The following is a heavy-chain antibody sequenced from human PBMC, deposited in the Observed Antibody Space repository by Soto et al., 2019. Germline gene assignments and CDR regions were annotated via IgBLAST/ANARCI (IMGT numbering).Heavy chain of an antibody. CDR2: IYYSGST. CDR1: GASISSYY. D-gene: IGHD3-3*01. Sequence: QVQLQESGPGLVKPSETLSLTCTVSGASISSYYWSWIRQPPGKGLEWIGYIYYSGSTNYNPSLKSRVTISVDTSKNPFSLKLSSVTAADTAVYYCARGGVKYYFDYWGQGTLVTVSS. CDR3: ARGGVKYYFDY. V-gene: IGHV4-59*01. J-gene: IGHJ4*02.